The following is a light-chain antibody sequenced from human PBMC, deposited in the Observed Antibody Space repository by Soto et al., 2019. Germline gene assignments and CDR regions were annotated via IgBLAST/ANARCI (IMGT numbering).Light chain of an antibody. CDR1: GSDVGAYNY. CDR2: EVI. CDR3: GSFVGGTTLI. Sequence: QSALTQSPSASGIRGQSVTISCSGTGSDVGAYNYLSWYQHHPGKAPKLIIYEVIKRPSGVPDRFSGSKSGTTASLTVSGLQTEDEAVYYCGSFVGGTTLIFGGWTKLTVL. J-gene: IGLJ2*01. V-gene: IGLV2-8*01.